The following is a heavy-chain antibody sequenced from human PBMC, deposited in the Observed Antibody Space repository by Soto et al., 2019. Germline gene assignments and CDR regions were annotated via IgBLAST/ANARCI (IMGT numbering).Heavy chain of an antibody. CDR3: AREGGESSDGLYYFDS. D-gene: IGHD3-16*01. J-gene: IGHJ4*02. CDR2: IYYSGNT. CDR1: GGSTSSDSY. V-gene: IGHV4-30-4*01. Sequence: PSGSLSLTCAASGGSTSSDSYRSWIRQPPGKGLEWIGHIYYSGNTDYNPSLKSRLAISIDTSKNQFSLKLSSVTAADTAVYFCAREGGESSDGLYYFDSWGQGSLVTVSS.